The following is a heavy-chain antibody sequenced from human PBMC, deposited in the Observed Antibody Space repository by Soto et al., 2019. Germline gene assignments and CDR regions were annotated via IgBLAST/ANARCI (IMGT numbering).Heavy chain of an antibody. CDR3: AKENQHLVHYY. CDR1: GFTFRNYG. CDR2: ISHDGSDK. J-gene: IGHJ4*02. D-gene: IGHD6-13*01. Sequence: QVQLAESGGGVVRPGRSLRLTCAASGFTFRNYGMHWVRQAPGKGLEWVAVISHDGSDKYYADSMKGRFIISRDNSENTLFLNMNSLKPEDTAVYYCAKENQHLVHYYWGQGTLVTVSS. V-gene: IGHV3-30*18.